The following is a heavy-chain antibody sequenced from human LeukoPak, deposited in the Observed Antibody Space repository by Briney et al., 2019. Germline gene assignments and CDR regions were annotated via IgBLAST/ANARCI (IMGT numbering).Heavy chain of an antibody. CDR2: INPDGRDT. CDR1: GFTFNRFW. D-gene: IGHD2-21*02. V-gene: IGHV3-7*01. CDR3: TSWGDTTAEYFQR. J-gene: IGHJ1*01. Sequence: GGSLRLSCVVSGFTFNRFWMNWVRQAPGKGLEWVAHINPDGRDTYYVDSVKGRFTISRDNAQNSMYLQMNSLRVEDTAVYYCTSWGDTTAEYFQRWGQGTLVTVSS.